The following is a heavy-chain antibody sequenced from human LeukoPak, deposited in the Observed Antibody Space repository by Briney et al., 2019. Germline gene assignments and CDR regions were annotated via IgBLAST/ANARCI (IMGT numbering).Heavy chain of an antibody. D-gene: IGHD6-13*01. J-gene: IGHJ4*02. V-gene: IGHV4-39*07. Sequence: SETLSLTCTVSGGSISSSSYYWGWIRQPPGKVLEWIGRIYYGGSTYYTPSLESRVTMSVDTSKNQFSLKLSSVTAADTAVYYCARAGRYSSSWYQFDYWGQGTLVTVSS. CDR1: GGSISSSSYY. CDR2: IYYGGST. CDR3: ARAGRYSSSWYQFDY.